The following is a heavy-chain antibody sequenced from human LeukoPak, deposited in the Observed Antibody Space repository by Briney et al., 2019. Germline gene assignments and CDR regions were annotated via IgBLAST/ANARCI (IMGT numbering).Heavy chain of an antibody. CDR3: AKDSALRYFDY. Sequence: GGSLRLSCAASGFTFSSYAMHWVRQAPGKGLEWVAVISYDGSNKYYADSVKGRFTISRDNSKNTLYLQMNSLRAEDTAVYYCAKDSALRYFDYWGQGTLVTVSS. D-gene: IGHD3-10*01. J-gene: IGHJ4*02. V-gene: IGHV3-30-3*01. CDR2: ISYDGSNK. CDR1: GFTFSSYA.